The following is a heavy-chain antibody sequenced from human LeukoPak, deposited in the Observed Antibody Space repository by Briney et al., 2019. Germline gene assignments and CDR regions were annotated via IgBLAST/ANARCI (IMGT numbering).Heavy chain of an antibody. CDR1: GASISGSNYY. CDR2: IYSSGST. V-gene: IGHV4-39*07. D-gene: IGHD7-27*01. Sequence: SETLSLTCAVSGASISGSNYYWGWIRQPPGKGLEWIGNIYSSGSTYYNASLQSRVTISIDTSKNQFSLKLSSVTAADTAVYYCASRKLGNDYWGQGTLVTVSS. CDR3: ASRKLGNDY. J-gene: IGHJ4*02.